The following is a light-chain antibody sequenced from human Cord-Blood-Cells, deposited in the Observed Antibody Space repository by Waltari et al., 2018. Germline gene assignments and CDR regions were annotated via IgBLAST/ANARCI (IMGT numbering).Light chain of an antibody. Sequence: DIVMTQSPASLAVSMGERATTNRKSSQSVLYSSNNKNYLAWYQQKPGQPPKLLIYWASTRESGVPDRFSGSGSGTDFTLTISSLQAEDVAVYYCQQYYSTPYTFGQGTKLEIK. V-gene: IGKV4-1*01. CDR3: QQYYSTPYT. CDR2: WAS. J-gene: IGKJ2*01. CDR1: QSVLYSSNNKNY.